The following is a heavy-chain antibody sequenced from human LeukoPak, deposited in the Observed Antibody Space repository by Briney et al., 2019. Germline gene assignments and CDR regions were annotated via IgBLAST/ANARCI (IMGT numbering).Heavy chain of an antibody. J-gene: IGHJ4*02. CDR2: IYHSGST. CDR1: GGSISSGGYS. Sequence: PSQTLSLTCAVSGGSISSGGYSWSWIRQPPGKGLEWIGYIYHSGSTYYNPSLKSRVTISVDRSKNQFSLKLSSMTAADTAVYYCAIVGYSYGFDYWGQGTLVTVSS. D-gene: IGHD5-18*01. V-gene: IGHV4-30-2*01. CDR3: AIVGYSYGFDY.